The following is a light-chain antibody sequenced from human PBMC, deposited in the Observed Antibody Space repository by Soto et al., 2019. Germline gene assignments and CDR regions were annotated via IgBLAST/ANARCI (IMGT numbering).Light chain of an antibody. CDR2: DAS. J-gene: IGKJ4*01. CDR3: QQYGSPPLA. V-gene: IGKV1-33*01. Sequence: DIQMTQSPSSLSASVGDRVTITCQASQDISNYLNWYQQKPGKAPKLLIYDASNLETGVPSRFSGSGSGTDFTLTISRLEPEDFAVYYCQQYGSPPLAFGGGTKVDIK. CDR1: QDISNY.